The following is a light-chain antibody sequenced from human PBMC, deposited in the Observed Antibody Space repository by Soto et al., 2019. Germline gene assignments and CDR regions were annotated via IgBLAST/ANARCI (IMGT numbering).Light chain of an antibody. CDR1: SSDVGAYIY. Sequence: QSALTQPPSASGSPGQSVAISCTGTSSDVGAYIYVSWYQRHPGKAPKLVIYEINKRPSGVPDRFSGSKSGNTASLTVSGLQVEDEADYYCSIYAGGNSVIFGGGTKLTVL. CDR3: SIYAGGNSVI. CDR2: EIN. V-gene: IGLV2-8*01. J-gene: IGLJ2*01.